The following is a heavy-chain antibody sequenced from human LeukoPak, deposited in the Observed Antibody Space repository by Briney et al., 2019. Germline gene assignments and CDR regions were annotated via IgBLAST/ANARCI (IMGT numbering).Heavy chain of an antibody. V-gene: IGHV1-69*13. CDR3: ARDPAIVVVPAATYYYYGMDV. CDR2: IIPIFGTA. J-gene: IGHJ6*04. Sequence: GASVKVSCKASGGTFSSYAISWVRQAPGQGLEWMGGIIPIFGTANYAQKFQGRVTITAGESTSTAYMELSSLRSEDTAVYYCARDPAIVVVPAATYYYYGMDVWGKGTTVTVSS. D-gene: IGHD2-2*01. CDR1: GGTFSSYA.